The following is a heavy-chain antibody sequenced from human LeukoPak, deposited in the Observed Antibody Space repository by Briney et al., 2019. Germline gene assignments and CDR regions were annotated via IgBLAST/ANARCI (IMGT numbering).Heavy chain of an antibody. CDR1: GYKFSSYW. V-gene: IGHV5-51*01. J-gene: IGHJ4*02. CDR3: ARPGESGNLVYFDS. Sequence: GESLKISCKGSGYKFSSYWIGWVRQMPGKGLEWMGIIDPGDSATRYNPSFQGQVTISADKSISTAYLQWSSLKASDAAMYHCARPGESGNLVYFDSWGQGTLVTVSS. D-gene: IGHD3-10*01. CDR2: IDPGDSAT.